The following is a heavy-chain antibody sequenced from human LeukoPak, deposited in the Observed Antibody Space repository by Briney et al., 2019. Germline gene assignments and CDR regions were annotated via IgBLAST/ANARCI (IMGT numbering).Heavy chain of an antibody. J-gene: IGHJ4*02. Sequence: ASVKVSCKASGYTFTDSYMHWVQQAPGKGLEWMGSVDPENGEIVYAEKFQGRVTITADTSTDTAYMELGSLRTEDTAVYYCATSKYSGNHPLDYWGQGNLVTVSS. V-gene: IGHV1-69-2*01. CDR3: ATSKYSGNHPLDY. CDR1: GYTFTDSY. CDR2: VDPENGEI. D-gene: IGHD1-26*01.